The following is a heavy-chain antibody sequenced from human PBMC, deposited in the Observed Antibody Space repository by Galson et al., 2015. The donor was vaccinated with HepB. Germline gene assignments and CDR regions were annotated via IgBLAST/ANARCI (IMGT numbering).Heavy chain of an antibody. Sequence: PALVKPTQTLTLTCTFSGFSLDTSGMCVGWIRQPPGRALEWLALIDWDGTEYYTSSLKTRLSISKDTSKKQVVLTLSNVDPVDTAMYFCARMFDRGGGTRGFESWGQGTLVTVSS. D-gene: IGHD1-26*01. CDR3: ARMFDRGGGTRGFES. CDR1: GFSLDTSGMC. V-gene: IGHV2-70*01. J-gene: IGHJ4*02. CDR2: IDWDGTE.